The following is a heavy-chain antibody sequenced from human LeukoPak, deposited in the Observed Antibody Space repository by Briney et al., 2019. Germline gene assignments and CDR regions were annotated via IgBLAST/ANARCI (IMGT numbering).Heavy chain of an antibody. V-gene: IGHV3-21*01. CDR1: GFTFSPYS. CDR2: ISGTSVYI. CDR3: ARGTPYTSSSDFDH. J-gene: IGHJ4*02. Sequence: GGSLRLSCAASGFTFSPYSMNWVRQAPGEGLEWVSSISGTSVYIYYADSVKGRFTISRDNAKNSLYLQMNSLRAEDTAVYYCARGTPYTSSSDFDHWGQGTLVTVSS. D-gene: IGHD6-6*01.